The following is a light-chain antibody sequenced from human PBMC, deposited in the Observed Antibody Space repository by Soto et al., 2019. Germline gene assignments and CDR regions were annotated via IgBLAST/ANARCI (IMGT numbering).Light chain of an antibody. J-gene: IGLJ3*02. CDR2: GNS. CDR3: QSYDSGQSGHVL. V-gene: IGLV1-40*01. CDR1: NSNIGAGYD. Sequence: QSVLTQPPSVSGAPGQRVTISCTGNNSNIGAGYDVLWYQQLPGTAPRLLIYGNSKRPSGVPDRFAGSKSGTSASVVITGLQADDEAEYYYQSYDSGQSGHVLFGGGTKVTVL.